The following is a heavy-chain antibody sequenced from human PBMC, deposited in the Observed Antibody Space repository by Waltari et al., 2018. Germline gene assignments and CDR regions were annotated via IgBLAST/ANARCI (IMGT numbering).Heavy chain of an antibody. CDR2: RSYDGSNK. Sequence: QVQLVESGGGVVQPGRSLRLSCAASGFTFSSYGMHWVRQAPGKGLEWVALRSYDGSNKYYADSVKGRFTISRDKSKNTLYLQMNSLRAEDTAVYYCAKGEYYDFWSGYYHYYYYMDVWGKGTTVTVSS. D-gene: IGHD3-3*01. CDR3: AKGEYYDFWSGYYHYYYYMDV. CDR1: GFTFSSYG. J-gene: IGHJ6*03. V-gene: IGHV3-30*18.